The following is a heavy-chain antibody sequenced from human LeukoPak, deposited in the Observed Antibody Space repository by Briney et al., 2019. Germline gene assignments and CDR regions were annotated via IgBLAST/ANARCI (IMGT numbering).Heavy chain of an antibody. CDR1: SSSFNFYY. V-gene: IGHV4-4*07. D-gene: IGHD1-26*01. CDR3: AGVQSVFVADQWVEGFLDY. CDR2: ILASGST. J-gene: IGHJ4*02. Sequence: PSETLSLTCIVSSSSFNFYYWSWIRQPAGKGLEGIGRILASGSTSYNPSLKSRLTMSIDTATTQFSLKLTSVTAADTAVYYCAGVQSVFVADQWVEGFLDYWGQGALVTVSS.